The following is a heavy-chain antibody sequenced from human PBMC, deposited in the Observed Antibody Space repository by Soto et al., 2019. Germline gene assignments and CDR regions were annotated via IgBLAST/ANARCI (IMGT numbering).Heavy chain of an antibody. D-gene: IGHD3-10*01. Sequence: GSLRLSCAASGFTFSSYSMNWVRQAPGKGLELVSSISSSSSYIYYADSVKGRFTISRDNAKNSLYLQMNSLRAEDTAVYYCVRDPSMVRGVIVDPWGQGTLVTGSS. CDR2: ISSSSSYI. V-gene: IGHV3-21*01. J-gene: IGHJ5*02. CDR3: VRDPSMVRGVIVDP. CDR1: GFTFSSYS.